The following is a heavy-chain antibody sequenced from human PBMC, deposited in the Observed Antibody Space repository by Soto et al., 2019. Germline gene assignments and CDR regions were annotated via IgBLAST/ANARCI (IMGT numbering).Heavy chain of an antibody. V-gene: IGHV3-33*01. J-gene: IGHJ6*02. CDR2: VWSGANKQ. Sequence: QVQLVETGGGVVQPGRSLRLSCVASGFTFSTHAMHWVRQAPGKGLEWVAVVWSGANKQYNADSVMGRFTISRDNSRNTLYLPMNSLRAEDTALYFCASGPPSSGWYRNIYYYYGVAAWGQATTVTVTS. CDR3: ASGPPSSGWYRNIYYYYGVAA. CDR1: GFTFSTHA. D-gene: IGHD6-19*01.